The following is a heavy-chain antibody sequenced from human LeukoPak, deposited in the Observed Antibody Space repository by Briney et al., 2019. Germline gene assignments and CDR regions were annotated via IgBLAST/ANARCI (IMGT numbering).Heavy chain of an antibody. Sequence: GGSLRLSCAASGVTFSSCSMNWVRQAPGKGLEWVSYISSSSSTIYYADSVKGRFTISRDNAKNSLYLQMNSLRDEDTAVYYCARDTYYYGSGSYGFWGQGTLVTVSS. D-gene: IGHD3-10*01. V-gene: IGHV3-48*02. CDR2: ISSSSSTI. J-gene: IGHJ4*02. CDR3: ARDTYYYGSGSYGF. CDR1: GVTFSSCS.